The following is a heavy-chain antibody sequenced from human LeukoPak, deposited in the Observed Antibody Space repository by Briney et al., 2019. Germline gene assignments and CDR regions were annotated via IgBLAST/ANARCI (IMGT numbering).Heavy chain of an antibody. CDR2: MYYSGST. CDR3: ASSSGESFFDY. CDR1: GGSISSTTYC. V-gene: IGHV4-39*01. D-gene: IGHD6-6*01. J-gene: IGHJ4*02. Sequence: SETLSLTCTVSGGSISSTTYCWSWVRQSPGKGLEWIGCMYYSGSTYYTSSLKGRVTISLDTSKNQFSLKLSSVTAADTAVYYCASSSGESFFDYWGQGTLVTVSS.